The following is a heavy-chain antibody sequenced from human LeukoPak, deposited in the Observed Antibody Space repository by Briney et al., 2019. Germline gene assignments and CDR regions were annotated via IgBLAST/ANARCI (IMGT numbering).Heavy chain of an antibody. CDR3: ARDRAEYGGNSLGY. V-gene: IGHV1-2*06. Sequence: ASVKVSCKASGYTFTGYYMHWVRQAPGQGLEWMGRINPNSGGTNYAQKFQGRVTMTRDTSISTAYMELSRLRSDDTAVYYCARDRAEYGGNSLGYWGQGTLVTVSS. D-gene: IGHD4-23*01. J-gene: IGHJ4*02. CDR2: INPNSGGT. CDR1: GYTFTGYY.